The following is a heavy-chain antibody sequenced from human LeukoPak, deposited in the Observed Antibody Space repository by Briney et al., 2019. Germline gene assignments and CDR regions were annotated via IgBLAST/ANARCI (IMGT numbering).Heavy chain of an antibody. CDR2: ITWNSDDI. J-gene: IGHJ5*02. CDR3: TKDYSSGYFNWFDP. D-gene: IGHD3-22*01. Sequence: PGGSLRLSCAGSGFRFGDYAMHWVRQAPGKGLEWVSGITWNSDDIAYADSVKGRFTISRDNAKISLFLQMNSLRIEDTALYYCTKDYSSGYFNWFDPWGQGTLVTVSS. V-gene: IGHV3-9*01. CDR1: GFRFGDYA.